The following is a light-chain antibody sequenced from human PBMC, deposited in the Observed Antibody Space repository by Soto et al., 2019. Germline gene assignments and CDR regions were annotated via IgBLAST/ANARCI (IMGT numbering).Light chain of an antibody. CDR2: EVT. CDR3: TSYTTSSTVV. V-gene: IGLV2-14*01. CDR1: SSDIGAYNY. Sequence: QSVLTQPASVSGSPGQSITISCTGTSSDIGAYNYVSWYQQHPGKAPQLMIYEVTTRPSGVSTRFSGSKSGNTASLTISGLQAEDEADYYCTSYTTSSTVVFGGGTKLTV. J-gene: IGLJ3*02.